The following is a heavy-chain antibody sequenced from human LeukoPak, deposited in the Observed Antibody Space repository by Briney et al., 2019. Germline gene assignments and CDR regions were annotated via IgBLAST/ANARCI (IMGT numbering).Heavy chain of an antibody. D-gene: IGHD3-3*01. Sequence: KPSETLSLTCTVSGYSISSGYYWGWIRQPPGKGLEWIGSIYHSGSTYYNPSLKSRVTISVDTSKNQFSLKLSSVTAADTAVYYCARASYDFWSGYRNLGYYYYYYYMDVWGKGTTVTVSS. CDR3: ARASYDFWSGYRNLGYYYYYYYMDV. CDR2: IYHSGST. CDR1: GYSISSGYY. V-gene: IGHV4-38-2*02. J-gene: IGHJ6*03.